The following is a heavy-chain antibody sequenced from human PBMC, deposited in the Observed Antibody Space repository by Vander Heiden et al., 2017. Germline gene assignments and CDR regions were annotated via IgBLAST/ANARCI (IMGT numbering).Heavy chain of an antibody. CDR1: GGSISSYY. CDR2: IYYSGST. D-gene: IGHD1-26*01. CDR3: ARERGAFDY. J-gene: IGHJ4*02. V-gene: IGHV4-59*01. Sequence: QVQLQESGPGLVKPSETLSLTCTVSGGSISSYYWSWIRQPPGKGLEWIGYIYYSGSTNYNPSLKSRVTISVDTSKNQFSLKLSSVTAADTAVYYCARERGAFDYWGQGTLVTVSS.